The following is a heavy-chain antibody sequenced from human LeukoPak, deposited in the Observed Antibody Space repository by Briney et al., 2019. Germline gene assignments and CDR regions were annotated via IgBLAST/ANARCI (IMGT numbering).Heavy chain of an antibody. CDR1: GGSISSSSYY. Sequence: PSETLSLTCTVSGGSISSSSYYWGWIRQPPGKGLEWIGSIYYSGSTYYNPSLKSRVTISVDTSKNQFSLKPSSVTAADTAVYYCARRDGSIGAKDYWGQGTLVTVSS. D-gene: IGHD5-24*01. CDR2: IYYSGST. V-gene: IGHV4-39*01. CDR3: ARRDGSIGAKDY. J-gene: IGHJ4*02.